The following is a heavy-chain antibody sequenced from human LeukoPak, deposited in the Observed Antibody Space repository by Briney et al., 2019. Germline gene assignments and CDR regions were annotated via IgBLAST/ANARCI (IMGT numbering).Heavy chain of an antibody. J-gene: IGHJ4*02. D-gene: IGHD3-16*01. CDR1: GFTFSSYA. V-gene: IGHV3-23*01. CDR2: ISGSGGST. CDR3: AKDQDDYVWGRYFDY. Sequence: GGSLRLSCAASGFTFSSYAMSWVRQAAGKGVEWVSAISGSGGSTYYADSVKGRFTISRDNSKNTLYLQMNSLRAEDTAVYYCAKDQDDYVWGRYFDYWGQGTLVTVSS.